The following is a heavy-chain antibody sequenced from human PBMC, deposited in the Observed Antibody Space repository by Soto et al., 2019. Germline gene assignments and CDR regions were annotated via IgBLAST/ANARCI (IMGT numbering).Heavy chain of an antibody. J-gene: IGHJ6*03. D-gene: IGHD3-3*01. CDR3: ARVSGYLSDYYMDV. V-gene: IGHV4-31*03. Sequence: SETLSLTCTVSGDSISNSDHYWSWTRQHPGKGLEWIGYIYYTGSTYYNPSLKSRVTISVDTSKNQFSLKLSSVTAADTAVYYCARVSGYLSDYYMDVWGKGTTVTVSS. CDR1: GDSISNSDHY. CDR2: IYYTGST.